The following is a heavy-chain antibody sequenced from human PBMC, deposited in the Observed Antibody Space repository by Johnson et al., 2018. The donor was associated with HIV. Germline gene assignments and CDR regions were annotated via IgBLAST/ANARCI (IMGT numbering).Heavy chain of an antibody. CDR2: ISWNSGTI. V-gene: IGHV3-9*01. CDR3: AKDINLEDAFDI. CDR1: GFTFDDFV. Sequence: VQLVESGGGLVQPGRSLRLSCAASGFTFDDFVMHWVRQAPGKGLDWVSGISWNSGTIAYADSVKGRFTISRDNAKNSLYLQMNSLRPEDTALYYCAKDINLEDAFDIWGQGTMVTVSS. J-gene: IGHJ3*02.